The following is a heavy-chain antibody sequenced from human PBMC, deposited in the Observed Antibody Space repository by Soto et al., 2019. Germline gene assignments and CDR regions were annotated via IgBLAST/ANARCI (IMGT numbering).Heavy chain of an antibody. CDR1: GYTFTGYY. D-gene: IGHD3-10*01. V-gene: IGHV1-2*04. CDR3: ARGAMVRGVITGSPNYYYYYGMDV. J-gene: IGHJ6*01. CDR2: INPNSGGT. Sequence: QVQLVQSGAEVKKPGASVKVSCKASGYTFTGYYMHWVRQAPGQGLEWMGWINPNSGGTNYAQKFQGWVTMTRDTSISTAYMELSRLRSDDTAVYYCARGAMVRGVITGSPNYYYYYGMDVW.